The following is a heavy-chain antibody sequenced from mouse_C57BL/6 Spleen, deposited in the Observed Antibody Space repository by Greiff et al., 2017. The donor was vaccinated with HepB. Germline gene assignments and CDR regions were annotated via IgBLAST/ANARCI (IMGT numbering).Heavy chain of an antibody. Sequence: EVQLQESGGGLVKPGGSLKLSCAASGFTFSSYAMSWVRQTPEKRLEWVATISDGGSYTYYPDNVKGRFTISRDNAKNNLYLQMSHLKSEDTAMYYCARDPGWLPHYYAMDYWGQGTSVTVSS. CDR3: ARDPGWLPHYYAMDY. CDR2: ISDGGSYT. V-gene: IGHV5-4*01. J-gene: IGHJ4*01. D-gene: IGHD2-3*01. CDR1: GFTFSSYA.